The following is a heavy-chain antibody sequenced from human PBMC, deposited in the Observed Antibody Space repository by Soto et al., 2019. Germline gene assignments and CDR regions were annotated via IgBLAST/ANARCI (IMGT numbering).Heavy chain of an antibody. CDR2: INHSGST. CDR3: ARRRSGLRPFDY. J-gene: IGHJ4*02. V-gene: IGHV4-34*01. Sequence: QVQLQQWGAGRLKPSETLSLTCAVYGGSFSGYYWSWIRQPPGKGLEWIGEINHSGSTNYNPSLKSRVTISVDTSKNQFSLKLSSVTAADTAVYYCARRRSGLRPFDYWGQGTLVTVSS. D-gene: IGHD5-12*01. CDR1: GGSFSGYY.